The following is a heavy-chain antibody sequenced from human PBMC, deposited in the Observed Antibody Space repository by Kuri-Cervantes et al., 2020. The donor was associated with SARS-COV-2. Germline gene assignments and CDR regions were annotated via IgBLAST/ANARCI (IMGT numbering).Heavy chain of an antibody. J-gene: IGHJ4*02. D-gene: IGHD2-2*01. CDR2: IIPLFGTT. CDR3: ARPYCSTSTCYDGTFDS. Sequence: SVKVSCKASGGTFSSYAVTWVRQAPGQGLEWMGRIIPLFGTTIYAQKFQGRVTLTADKSTNTAYMELSSLRSEDTAVYYCARPYCSTSTCYDGTFDSWGQGTLVTISS. CDR1: GGTFSSYA. V-gene: IGHV1-69*06.